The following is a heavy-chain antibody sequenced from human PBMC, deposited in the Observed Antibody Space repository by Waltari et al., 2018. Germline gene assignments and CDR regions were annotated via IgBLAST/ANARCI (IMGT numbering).Heavy chain of an antibody. CDR2: INHSGST. CDR3: ARHYDFWSGLSFDP. J-gene: IGHJ5*02. V-gene: IGHV4-34*01. Sequence: QVQLQQWGAGLLKPSETLSPTCAVYGGSFSGYYWSWICQPPGKGLEWIGEINHSGSTNYNPSLKSRVTISVDTSKNQFSLKLSSVTAADTAVYYCARHYDFWSGLSFDPWGQGTLVTVSS. D-gene: IGHD3-3*01. CDR1: GGSFSGYY.